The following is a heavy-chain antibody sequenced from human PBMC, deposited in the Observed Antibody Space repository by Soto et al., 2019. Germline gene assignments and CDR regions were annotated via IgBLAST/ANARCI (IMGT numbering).Heavy chain of an antibody. J-gene: IGHJ4*02. V-gene: IGHV2-5*02. Sequence: QITLKESGPTLVKPTQPLTLTCTLSGSSLSASGVGVGWIRQPPGKALEWLALIYWDDDKRYSPSLKSRLTIAKDTSKTQVVLTVTIMDPVDTGTYDCVHTWWCGIDYWGQGTLVTVSS. CDR2: IYWDDDK. CDR3: VHTWWCGIDY. D-gene: IGHD2-21*01. CDR1: GSSLSASGVG.